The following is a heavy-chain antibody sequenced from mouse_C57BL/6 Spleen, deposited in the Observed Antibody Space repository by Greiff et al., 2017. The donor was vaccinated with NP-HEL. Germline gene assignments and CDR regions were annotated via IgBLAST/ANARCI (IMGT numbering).Heavy chain of an antibody. Sequence: QVQLQQSGAELARPGASVKLSCKASGYTFTSYGISWVKQRTGQGLEWIGEIYPRSGNTYYNEKFKGKATLTADKSSSTAYMELRSLTSEDSAVYFCARSPSPRGYFDYWGQGTTLTVSS. V-gene: IGHV1-81*01. J-gene: IGHJ2*01. CDR2: IYPRSGNT. CDR1: GYTFTSYG. CDR3: ARSPSPRGYFDY. D-gene: IGHD3-3*01.